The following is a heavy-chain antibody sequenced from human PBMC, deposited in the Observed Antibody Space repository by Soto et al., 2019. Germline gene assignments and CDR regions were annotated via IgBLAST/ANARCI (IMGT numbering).Heavy chain of an antibody. D-gene: IGHD3-22*01. CDR2: ISTSGTTT. CDR1: GSPLNTYE. V-gene: IGHV3-48*03. Sequence: SPRLSWGASGSPLNTYEMMWVRQAPGKGLDWVSYISTSGTTTYYADSVRGRFTISRDNAKNSLDLQMNSLRAEDTAVYYCVTSLSGYYSTDWGQGTPVTVSS. CDR3: VTSLSGYYSTD. J-gene: IGHJ4*02.